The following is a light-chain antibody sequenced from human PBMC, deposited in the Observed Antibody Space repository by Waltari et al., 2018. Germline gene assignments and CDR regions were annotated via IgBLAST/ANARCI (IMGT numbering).Light chain of an antibody. CDR3: QHYGRLSAT. CDR1: QSISRP. Sequence: EIILTQSPGTLSLSPGERATLSCRASQSISRPLAWYQQKPGQGPRLLIYDASTGATGIPDMFSGGGSGTDVSLTSSRLEAEYSALYYCQHYGRLSATFGQGTKVEIK. J-gene: IGKJ1*01. V-gene: IGKV3-20*01. CDR2: DAS.